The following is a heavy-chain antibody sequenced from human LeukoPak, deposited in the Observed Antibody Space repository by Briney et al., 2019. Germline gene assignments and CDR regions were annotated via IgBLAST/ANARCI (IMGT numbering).Heavy chain of an antibody. J-gene: IGHJ4*02. CDR1: GGSINSGGYY. CDR2: IYHSGSA. V-gene: IGHV4-30-2*01. D-gene: IGHD6-13*01. Sequence: SETLSLTCTVSGGSINSGGYYWGWIRQPPGKGLEWIGYIYHSGSAYYNPSLKSRVTISVDRSKNQFSLKLSSVTAADTAVYYCARDLRTAAGTYYWGQGTLVTVSS. CDR3: ARDLRTAAGTYY.